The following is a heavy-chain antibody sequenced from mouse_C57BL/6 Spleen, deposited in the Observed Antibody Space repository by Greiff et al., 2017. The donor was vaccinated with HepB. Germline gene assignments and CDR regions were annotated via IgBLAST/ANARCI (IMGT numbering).Heavy chain of an antibody. CDR2: ISDGGSYT. CDR3: ARATPFYYFDY. V-gene: IGHV5-4*03. Sequence: EVKLMESGGGLVKPGGSLKLSCAASGFTFSSYAMSWVRQTPEKRLEWVATISDGGSYTYYPDNVKGRFTISRDNAKNNLYLQMSHLKSEDTAMYYCARATPFYYFDYWGQGTTLTVSS. CDR1: GFTFSSYA. D-gene: IGHD6-1*01. J-gene: IGHJ2*01.